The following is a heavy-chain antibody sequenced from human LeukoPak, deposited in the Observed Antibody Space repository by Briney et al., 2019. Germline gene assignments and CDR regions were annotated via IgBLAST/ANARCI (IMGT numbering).Heavy chain of an antibody. CDR3: VKDIRRGDNYGYDQFAY. Sequence: GSLRLSCAASGFTFSSYSMNWVRQAPGKGLEWVSYISSSSSTIYYADSLKGRFTISRDNSKNTLYLQMTSLRAEDTALYYCVKDIRRGDNYGYDQFAYWGQGTLVTVSS. CDR1: GFTFSSYS. V-gene: IGHV3-48*01. CDR2: ISSSSSTI. D-gene: IGHD5-18*01. J-gene: IGHJ4*02.